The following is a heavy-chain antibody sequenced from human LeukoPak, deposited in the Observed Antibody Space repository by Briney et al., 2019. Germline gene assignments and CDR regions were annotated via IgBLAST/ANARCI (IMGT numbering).Heavy chain of an antibody. Sequence: PGGSLRLSCAASGFTFSSYAMSWVRQAPGKGLEWVSAISGSGGSAYYADSVKGRFTISRDNSKNTLYLQMNSLRAEDTAVYYCAKTTGSTDYDILTGYYHWGQGTLVTVSS. J-gene: IGHJ5*02. CDR1: GFTFSSYA. D-gene: IGHD3-9*01. CDR2: ISGSGGSA. V-gene: IGHV3-23*01. CDR3: AKTTGSTDYDILTGYYH.